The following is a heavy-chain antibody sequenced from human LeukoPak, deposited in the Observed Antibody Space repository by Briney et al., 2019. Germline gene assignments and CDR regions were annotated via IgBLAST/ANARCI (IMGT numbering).Heavy chain of an antibody. J-gene: IGHJ3*01. Sequence: SETLSLTCAVYGGSFSGYYWSWIRQPPGKGLEWIGEINHSGSTNYNPSLKSRVTISVDTSKNQFSLKLSSVTAADTAVYYCARGVISTDAFDVWGQGTMVTVSS. CDR1: GGSFSGYY. CDR3: ARGVISTDAFDV. D-gene: IGHD3-3*02. V-gene: IGHV4-34*01. CDR2: INHSGST.